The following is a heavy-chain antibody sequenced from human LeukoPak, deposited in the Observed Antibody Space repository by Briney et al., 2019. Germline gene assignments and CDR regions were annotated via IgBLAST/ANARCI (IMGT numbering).Heavy chain of an antibody. CDR1: GYTFTGYY. CDR3: ARGGYPRSLYYYYGMDV. CDR2: INPNSGGT. Sequence: ASVKASCKASGYTFTGYYMHWVRQAPGQGLEWMGWINPNSGGTNYAQKFQGRVTMTRDTSISTAYMELSRLRSDDTAVYYCARGGYPRSLYYYYGMDVWGQGTTVTVPS. J-gene: IGHJ6*02. D-gene: IGHD5-12*01. V-gene: IGHV1-2*02.